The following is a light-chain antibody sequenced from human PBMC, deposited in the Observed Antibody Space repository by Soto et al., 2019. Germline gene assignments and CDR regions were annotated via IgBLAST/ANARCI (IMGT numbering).Light chain of an antibody. CDR1: SSDVGGYNY. J-gene: IGLJ1*01. Sequence: QSVLTQPASVSGSPGQSITISCTGTSSDVGGYNYVSWYQQHPGKAPKLMIYDVSNRPSGVSNRLSGSKSGNTASLTISGLQAEDEADYYCSSYTSSSTSVFGTGTKVTVL. V-gene: IGLV2-14*01. CDR3: SSYTSSSTSV. CDR2: DVS.